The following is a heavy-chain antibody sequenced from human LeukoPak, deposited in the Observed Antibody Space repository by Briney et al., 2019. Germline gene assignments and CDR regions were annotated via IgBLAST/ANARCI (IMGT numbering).Heavy chain of an antibody. CDR2: TYYSGST. D-gene: IGHD6-19*01. Sequence: SETLSLTCTVSGGSISTYYWSWIRQRPGKGLEWIGNTYYSGSTIYNPSLKSRVTISVDTSKNQFSLKLSSVTAADTAVYYCAREGRLMGYSGGLGFVYWGQGTLVTVSS. V-gene: IGHV4-59*01. CDR1: GGSISTYY. CDR3: AREGRLMGYSGGLGFVY. J-gene: IGHJ4*02.